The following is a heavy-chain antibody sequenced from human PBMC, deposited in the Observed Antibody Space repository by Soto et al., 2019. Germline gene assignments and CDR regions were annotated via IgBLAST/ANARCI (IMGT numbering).Heavy chain of an antibody. CDR3: ARRVVRYYYYYGMDV. D-gene: IGHD2-2*01. CDR1: GGSISSSSYY. V-gene: IGHV4-39*01. Sequence: ASETLSLTCTVSGGSISSSSYYWGWIRQPPGKGLEWIGSIYYSGSTYYNPSLKSRVTISVDTSKNQFSLKLSSVTAADTAVYYCARRVVRYYYYYGMDVWGQGTTVTVSS. J-gene: IGHJ6*02. CDR2: IYYSGST.